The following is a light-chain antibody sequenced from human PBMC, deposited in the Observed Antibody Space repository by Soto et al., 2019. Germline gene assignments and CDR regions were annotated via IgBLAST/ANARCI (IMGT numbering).Light chain of an antibody. CDR2: DAS. J-gene: IGKJ4*01. CDR3: QQRSNWPLT. V-gene: IGKV3-11*01. CDR1: QSVSSY. Sequence: ETVLTQSPATLSLSPGERATLSCRASQSVSSYLAWYQQKPGQAPRLLISDASNRATGIPARFSGSGSGTDFTLTISSLEPEDFAVYYCQQRSNWPLTFSGGTKVEIK.